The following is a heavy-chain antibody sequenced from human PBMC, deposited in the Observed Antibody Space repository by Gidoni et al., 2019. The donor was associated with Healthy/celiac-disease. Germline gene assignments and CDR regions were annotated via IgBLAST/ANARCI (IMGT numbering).Heavy chain of an antibody. D-gene: IGHD6-13*01. CDR2: IWYDGSNK. CDR3: ARASGYSSSWSDY. V-gene: IGHV3-33*01. Sequence: QVPLVESGGGVVQPGRALRLSCAASGFHFSSYGMHWVRQAPGKGLEWVAVIWYDGSNKYYADSVKGRFTISRDNSKNTLYLQMNSLRAEDTAVYYCARASGYSSSWSDYWGQGTLVTVSS. J-gene: IGHJ4*02. CDR1: GFHFSSYG.